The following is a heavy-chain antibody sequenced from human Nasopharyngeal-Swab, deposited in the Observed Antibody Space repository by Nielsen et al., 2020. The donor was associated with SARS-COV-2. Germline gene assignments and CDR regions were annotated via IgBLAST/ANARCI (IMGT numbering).Heavy chain of an antibody. Sequence: SGPTLVKPTQIFTLTCTFSGSSLSTSAVGVGWIRQPPGKALEWLALIYWDDDKRYSPSLKSRLTITKDTSKNQVVLTMTNMDPVDTATYYCAHRTSSRWYGDWFDPWGQGTLVTVSS. CDR2: IYWDDDK. CDR1: GSSLSTSAVG. V-gene: IGHV2-5*02. CDR3: AHRTSSRWYGDWFDP. J-gene: IGHJ5*02. D-gene: IGHD6-13*01.